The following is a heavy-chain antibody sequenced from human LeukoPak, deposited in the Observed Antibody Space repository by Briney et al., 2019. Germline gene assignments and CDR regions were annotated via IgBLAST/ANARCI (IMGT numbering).Heavy chain of an antibody. J-gene: IGHJ3*02. V-gene: IGHV3-48*04. CDR1: GFTFSSYS. D-gene: IGHD2-2*01. CDR3: ASSIVYCSSTSCYGAYAFDI. CDR2: ITNSRSTI. Sequence: GGSLRLSCAASGFTFSSYSMNWVRQAPGKGLEWVAYITNSRSTIYYAGSVKGRFTISRDNAKNSLYLQMNSLRAEDTAVYYCASSIVYCSSTSCYGAYAFDIWGQGTMVTVSS.